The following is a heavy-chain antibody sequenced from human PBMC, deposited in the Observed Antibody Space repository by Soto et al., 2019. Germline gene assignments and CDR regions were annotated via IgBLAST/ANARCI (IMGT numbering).Heavy chain of an antibody. J-gene: IGHJ4*02. CDR1: GGSFSGYY. Sequence: QVQLQQWGAGLLKPSETLSLTCAVYGGSFSGYYWSWTRQPPGKGLEWIGEINHSGSTNYNPSLKSRVTISVDTSKNQFSLKLSSVTAADTAVYYCARVSQRSGYLDYWGQGTLVTVSS. CDR2: INHSGST. CDR3: ARVSQRSGYLDY. D-gene: IGHD3-3*01. V-gene: IGHV4-34*01.